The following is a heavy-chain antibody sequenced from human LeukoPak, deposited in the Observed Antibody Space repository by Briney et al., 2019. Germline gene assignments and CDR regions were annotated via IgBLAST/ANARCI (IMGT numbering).Heavy chain of an antibody. Sequence: GGSLRLSCAASGFTFSSYSMNWVRQAPGKGLEWVSSISSSSSTIYYADSVKGRFTISRDNAQNSLYLQMNSLRAEDTAVYYCAKESSGRYYFDYWGQGTLVTVSS. V-gene: IGHV3-48*01. J-gene: IGHJ4*02. CDR3: AKESSGRYYFDY. CDR2: ISSSSSTI. CDR1: GFTFSSYS. D-gene: IGHD6-19*01.